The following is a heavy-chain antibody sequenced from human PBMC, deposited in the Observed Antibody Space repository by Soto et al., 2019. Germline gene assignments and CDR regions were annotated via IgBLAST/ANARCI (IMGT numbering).Heavy chain of an antibody. V-gene: IGHV1-18*01. CDR2: ISAYNGNT. CDR1: GDTFTSYG. Sequence: SVKVSCXASGDTFTSYGISWARQAPGQGLEWMGWISAYNGNTNYAQKFQGRVTMTRNTSISTAYMELSSLRSEDTAVYYCARGGVFFFAAPTNPFDYWGQGTLVPVSS. J-gene: IGHJ4*02. CDR3: ARGGVFFFAAPTNPFDY. D-gene: IGHD3-10*01.